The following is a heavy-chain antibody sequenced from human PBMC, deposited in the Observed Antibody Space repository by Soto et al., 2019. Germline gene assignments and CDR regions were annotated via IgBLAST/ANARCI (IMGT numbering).Heavy chain of an antibody. V-gene: IGHV2-5*02. CDR1: GFSLSTSGVG. Sequence: QITLKESGPPLVKPTQTLTLTCTFSGFSLSTSGVGVGWIRQPPGKALEWLALIYWDDDKRYSPSLKSRLTITKDTSKNQAVLTMTNRDPVDTATYYCALIPPGAVAGRHYFDYWGQGTLVTVSS. D-gene: IGHD6-19*01. CDR3: ALIPPGAVAGRHYFDY. CDR2: IYWDDDK. J-gene: IGHJ4*02.